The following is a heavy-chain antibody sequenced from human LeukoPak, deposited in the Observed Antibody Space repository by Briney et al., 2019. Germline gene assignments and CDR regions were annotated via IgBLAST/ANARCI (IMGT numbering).Heavy chain of an antibody. J-gene: IGHJ5*02. CDR3: ARVTTYDFWSGSPSDWFDP. V-gene: IGHV4-59*01. D-gene: IGHD3-3*01. CDR1: GGSISSYY. Sequence: SETLSLTCTVSGGSISSYYWSWIRQPPGKGLEWIGYIYYSGGTNYNPSLKSRVTISVDTSKNQFSLKLSSVTAADTAVYYCARVTTYDFWSGSPSDWFDPWGQGTLVTVSS. CDR2: IYYSGGT.